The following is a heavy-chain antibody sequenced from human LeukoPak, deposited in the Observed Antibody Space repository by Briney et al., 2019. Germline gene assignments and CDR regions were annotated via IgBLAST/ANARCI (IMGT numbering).Heavy chain of an antibody. V-gene: IGHV3-48*03. CDR1: GFTFSNYE. D-gene: IGHD6-13*01. J-gene: IGHJ4*02. CDR3: ARARIAAPLLDY. CDR2: ISDHGKSR. Sequence: GGSLRLSCVASGFTFSNYEMNWVRQALGTGLEWVSYISDHGKSRNYVDSVKGRFTISRDNAKNSLYLQMNNLRVEDTAIYFCARARIAAPLLDYWGQGALVTVSS.